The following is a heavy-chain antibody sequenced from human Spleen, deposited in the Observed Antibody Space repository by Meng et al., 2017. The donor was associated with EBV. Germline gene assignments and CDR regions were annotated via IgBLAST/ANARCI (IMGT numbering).Heavy chain of an antibody. J-gene: IGHJ4*02. D-gene: IGHD1-1*01. Sequence: QSTLQKSGPTQCKPPQTLTLTGTFPGCSLTSGVGVGWIRQPPGEALEWLALIHWDDEERFSPYLDSRLTITKDTSKNEVVLTMTNMDPVDTATYYCARRLKYTNWLFDFWGPGTLVTVSS. V-gene: IGHV2-5*02. CDR1: GCSLTSGVG. CDR2: IHWDDEE. CDR3: ARRLKYTNWLFDF.